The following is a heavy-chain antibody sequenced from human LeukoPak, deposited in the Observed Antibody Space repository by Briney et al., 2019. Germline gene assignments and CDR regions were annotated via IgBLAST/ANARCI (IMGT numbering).Heavy chain of an antibody. D-gene: IGHD6-6*01. Sequence: GGSLRLSCAASGFTFSSYAMSWVRQAPGKGLEWVSVISDSGAGSYYADSGKGRATVSRDNSKKTMLLQMNSMRAEDTAVYYWAKHPAFSSSYHYFDFWGQGTMVIVVS. CDR2: ISDSGAGS. V-gene: IGHV3-23*01. CDR3: AKHPAFSSSYHYFDF. CDR1: GFTFSSYA. J-gene: IGHJ4*02.